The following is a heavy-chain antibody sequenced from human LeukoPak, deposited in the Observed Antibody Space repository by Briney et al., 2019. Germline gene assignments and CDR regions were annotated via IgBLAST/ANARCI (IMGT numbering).Heavy chain of an antibody. V-gene: IGHV3-11*01. D-gene: IGHD3-16*01. Sequence: GGSLRLSCAASGFTFSDYYMSWIRQAPGKGLEWVSCISSSGSTIYYADSVKGRFTISRDNAKNSLYLQMNSLRAEDTAVYYCARASYGFGNTWFDPWGQGTLVTVSS. J-gene: IGHJ5*02. CDR2: ISSSGSTI. CDR1: GFTFSDYY. CDR3: ARASYGFGNTWFDP.